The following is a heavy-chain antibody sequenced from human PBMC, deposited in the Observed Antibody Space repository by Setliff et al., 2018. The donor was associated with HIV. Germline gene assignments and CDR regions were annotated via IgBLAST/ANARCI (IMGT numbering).Heavy chain of an antibody. CDR2: IYHTGST. D-gene: IGHD3-3*01. CDR1: GGSFSGYC. CDR3: ARSIVPVASGYYYFEY. V-gene: IGHV4-34*01. Sequence: PSETLSLTCAVYGGSFSGYCWSWIRQPPGNGLEWIGSIYHTGSTYYKPSLKSRVTISVDTSKNQFSLRLSSVAAGDTAVYYCARSIVPVASGYYYFEYWGQGTLVTVSS. J-gene: IGHJ4*02.